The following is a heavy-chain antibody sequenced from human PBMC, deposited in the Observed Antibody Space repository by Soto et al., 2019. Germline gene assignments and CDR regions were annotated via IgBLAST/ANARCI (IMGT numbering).Heavy chain of an antibody. J-gene: IGHJ5*02. CDR2: IIPMSGRP. Sequence: QVQLVQSGAEVKTPGSSVKVSCKASGGTFNSYSIDWVRQAPGQGFEWMGGIIPMSGRPNYAQRFQGRVTFRADKSTNRVYMEVNSLTHADSAVYYCTRRGRQSANWFDPCGQGALVCVSS. V-gene: IGHV1-69*06. CDR1: GGTFNSYS. CDR3: TRRGRQSANWFDP.